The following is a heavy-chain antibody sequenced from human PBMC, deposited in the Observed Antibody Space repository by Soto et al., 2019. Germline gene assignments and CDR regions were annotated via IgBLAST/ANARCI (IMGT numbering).Heavy chain of an antibody. V-gene: IGHV1-3*01. CDR3: ARCRLYYDLLTGHGGWFDP. Sequence: RASVKVSCKASGYTFTSYAMHWVRQAPGQRLEWMGWINAGNGNTKYSQKFQGRVTITRDTSASTAYMELSSLRSEDTAVYYCARCRLYYDLLTGHGGWFDPWGQGTLVTVSS. D-gene: IGHD3-9*01. CDR2: INAGNGNT. J-gene: IGHJ5*02. CDR1: GYTFTSYA.